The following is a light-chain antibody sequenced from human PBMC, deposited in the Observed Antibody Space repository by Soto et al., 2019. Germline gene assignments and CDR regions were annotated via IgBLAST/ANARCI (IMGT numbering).Light chain of an antibody. CDR1: QSISSW. J-gene: IGKJ1*01. CDR2: DAS. Sequence: IHMTPSPSALSASVGDRATITCRASQSISSWLAWYQQKPGKAPKLLIYDASTLQSGVPSRYSGSGSGTEFTLTISSLQPDDFGTYYCQQYNSNPWTFGPGTKVDIK. V-gene: IGKV1-5*01. CDR3: QQYNSNPWT.